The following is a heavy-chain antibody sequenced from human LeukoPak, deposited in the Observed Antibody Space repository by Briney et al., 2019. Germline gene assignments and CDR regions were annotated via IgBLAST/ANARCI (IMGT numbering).Heavy chain of an antibody. CDR1: GGSISSSSYY. CDR2: INHSGST. Sequence: SETLSLTCTASGGSISSSSYYWGWIRQPPGKGLEWIGEINHSGSTNYNPSLKSRVTISVDTSKNQFSLKLSSVTAADTAVYYCARRKRSGCSSTSCLLNWFDPWGQGTLVTVSS. V-gene: IGHV4-39*07. J-gene: IGHJ5*02. CDR3: ARRKRSGCSSTSCLLNWFDP. D-gene: IGHD2-2*01.